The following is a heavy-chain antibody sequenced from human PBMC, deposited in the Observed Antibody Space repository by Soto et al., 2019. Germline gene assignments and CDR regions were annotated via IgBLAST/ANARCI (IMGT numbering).Heavy chain of an antibody. V-gene: IGHV1-18*01. Sequence: ASVKVSCKASGYTFSNYGITWVRRAPGQRFEWMGWISASKGNTNYAQKFQGRVTMTTDTSTSTFYVELRSLRSDDTAIYYCASRSGQLPYYFDYWGQGTLVTVSS. D-gene: IGHD1-1*01. CDR2: ISASKGNT. CDR1: GYTFSNYG. CDR3: ASRSGQLPYYFDY. J-gene: IGHJ4*02.